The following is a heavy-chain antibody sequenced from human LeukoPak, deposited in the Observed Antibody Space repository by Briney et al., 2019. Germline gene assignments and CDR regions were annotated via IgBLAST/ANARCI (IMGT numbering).Heavy chain of an antibody. V-gene: IGHV3-30-3*01. Sequence: GGSLRLSCAASGFTFSSYAMHWVRQAPGKGLEWVAVISYDGSNKYYADSVKGRITISRDNSKNTLYLQMNSLRAEDTAVYYCARDQEGTPGAFDIWGQGTMVIVSS. CDR3: ARDQEGTPGAFDI. CDR1: GFTFSSYA. CDR2: ISYDGSNK. D-gene: IGHD1-1*01. J-gene: IGHJ3*02.